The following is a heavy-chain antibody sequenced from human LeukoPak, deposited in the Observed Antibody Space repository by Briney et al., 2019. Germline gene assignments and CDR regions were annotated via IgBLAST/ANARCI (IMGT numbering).Heavy chain of an antibody. D-gene: IGHD6-13*01. V-gene: IGHV4-34*01. Sequence: SETLSLICAVYGGSFSGYYWSWIRQPPGKGLEWIGEINHSGSTNYNPSLKSRVTISVDTSKNQFSLKLSSVTAADTAVYYCARARGRAAAGTRYFDLWGRGTLVTVSS. CDR2: INHSGST. CDR3: ARARGRAAAGTRYFDL. J-gene: IGHJ2*01. CDR1: GGSFSGYY.